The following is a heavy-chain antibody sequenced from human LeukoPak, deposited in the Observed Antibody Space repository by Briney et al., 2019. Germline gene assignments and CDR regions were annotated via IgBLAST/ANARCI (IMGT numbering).Heavy chain of an antibody. CDR3: ARAEDYGDSMDY. Sequence: PSETLSLTCTVSGGSISSYYWSWTRQPPGKGLEWIGYIYYSGSTNYNPSLKSRVTISVDTSKNQFSLKLSSVTAADTAVYYCARAEDYGDSMDYWGQGTLVTVSS. J-gene: IGHJ4*02. D-gene: IGHD4-17*01. CDR2: IYYSGST. CDR1: GGSISSYY. V-gene: IGHV4-59*01.